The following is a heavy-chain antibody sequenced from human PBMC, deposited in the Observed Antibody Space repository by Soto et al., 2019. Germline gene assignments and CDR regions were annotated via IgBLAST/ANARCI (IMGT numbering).Heavy chain of an antibody. D-gene: IGHD1-26*01. Sequence: ASVKVYCKASGYTFTGYYMHWVRQAPGQGLEWMGWINPNSGGTNYAQKFQGRVTMTRDTSISTAYMELSRLRSDDTAVYYCASPSSGSYYVFDYWGQGTLVTVSS. CDR2: INPNSGGT. CDR3: ASPSSGSYYVFDY. CDR1: GYTFTGYY. V-gene: IGHV1-2*02. J-gene: IGHJ4*02.